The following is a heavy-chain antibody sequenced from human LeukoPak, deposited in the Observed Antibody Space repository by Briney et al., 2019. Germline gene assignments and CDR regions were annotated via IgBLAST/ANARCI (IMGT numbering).Heavy chain of an antibody. CDR1: GFTFSNSW. V-gene: IGHV3-74*01. J-gene: IGHJ4*02. Sequence: GGSLRLSCAASGFTFSNSWMHWVRQAPGKGLVWVSRVNIDGKTTTYADSVKGRFTISRDNAKNTLYLQMNSLSAEDTAVYYCARDYPPDWGQGTLVTVSA. CDR2: VNIDGKTT. CDR3: ARDYPPD.